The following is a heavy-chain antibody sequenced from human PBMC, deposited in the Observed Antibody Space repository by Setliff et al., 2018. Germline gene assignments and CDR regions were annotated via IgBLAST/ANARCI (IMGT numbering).Heavy chain of an antibody. V-gene: IGHV1-46*01. D-gene: IGHD5-12*01. CDR1: GYTFTSYY. CDR3: AREATIRGYYYYYYGMDV. Sequence: ASVKVSCMASGYTFTSYYMHWVRQAPGQGLEWKGIINPSGGSTSSAQKFQGRVTMTRDTSTSTVYMELSSLRSEDTAVYYCAREATIRGYYYYYYGMDVWGRGTTVTVSS. J-gene: IGHJ6*02. CDR2: INPSGGST.